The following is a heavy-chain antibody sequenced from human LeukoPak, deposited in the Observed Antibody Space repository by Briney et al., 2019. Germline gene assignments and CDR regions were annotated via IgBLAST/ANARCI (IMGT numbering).Heavy chain of an antibody. CDR1: GYTFATYS. J-gene: IGHJ4*02. V-gene: IGHV1-18*01. Sequence: ASVKVSCKASGYTFATYSISWMRQAPGQGLEWMGWISAYNGSTNYAQKFQDRVTMTTDTSTSTAYMELRSLRSDDTAVYYCARVRDNDYGDFWGQGTLVTVSS. D-gene: IGHD2-15*01. CDR3: ARVRDNDYGDF. CDR2: ISAYNGST.